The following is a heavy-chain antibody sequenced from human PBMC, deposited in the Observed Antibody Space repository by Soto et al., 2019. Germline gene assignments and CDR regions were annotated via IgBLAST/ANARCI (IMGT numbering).Heavy chain of an antibody. CDR2: IKQDGSEK. CDR3: ARTTYDILTGYPLWYFDY. V-gene: IGHV3-7*01. Sequence: GGSLRLSCAASGFTFSSYWMSWVRQAPGKGLEWVANIKQDGSEKYYVDSVKGRFTISRDNAKNSLYLQMNSLRAEDTAVYYCARTTYDILTGYPLWYFDYWGQGTLVTVSS. J-gene: IGHJ4*02. CDR1: GFTFSSYW. D-gene: IGHD3-9*01.